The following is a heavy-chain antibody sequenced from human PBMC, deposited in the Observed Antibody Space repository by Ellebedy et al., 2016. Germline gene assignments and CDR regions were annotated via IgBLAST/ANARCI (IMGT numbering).Heavy chain of an antibody. Sequence: ASVKVSCXASGYTFTGYYMHWVRQAPGQGLEWMGWINPNSGGTNYAQKFQGRVTMTRDTSISTAYMELSRLRSDDTAVYYCARVERGYSYGTFDYWGQGTLVTVSS. V-gene: IGHV1-2*02. J-gene: IGHJ4*02. D-gene: IGHD5-18*01. CDR1: GYTFTGYY. CDR3: ARVERGYSYGTFDY. CDR2: INPNSGGT.